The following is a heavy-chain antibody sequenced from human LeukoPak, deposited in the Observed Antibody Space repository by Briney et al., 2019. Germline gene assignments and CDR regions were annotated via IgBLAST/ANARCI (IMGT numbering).Heavy chain of an antibody. J-gene: IGHJ4*02. V-gene: IGHV3-21*01. D-gene: IGHD2-2*01. CDR3: ARAGGVCSSTSCYADGSDY. Sequence: GGSLRLSCAASGFTFSLSSMNWVRHAPGQGQESVSSISSSSSYIYYADSVKGRFTIPRDNAKNSLYLQMNSLRAEDTAVYYCARAGGVCSSTSCYADGSDYWGQGTLVTVSS. CDR1: GFTFSLSS. CDR2: ISSSSSYI.